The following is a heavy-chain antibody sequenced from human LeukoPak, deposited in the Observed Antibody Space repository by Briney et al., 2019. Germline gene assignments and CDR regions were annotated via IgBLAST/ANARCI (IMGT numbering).Heavy chain of an antibody. CDR3: ATFSSSWYLFDY. Sequence: PGGSLRLSCAASGFTFSSYEMNWVRQAPGKGLEWVSYISSSGSTIYYADSVKGRFTISRDNAKNSLYLQMNSLRAEDTAVYYCATFSSSWYLFDYWGQGILVTVSS. J-gene: IGHJ4*02. D-gene: IGHD6-13*01. CDR1: GFTFSSYE. CDR2: ISSSGSTI. V-gene: IGHV3-48*03.